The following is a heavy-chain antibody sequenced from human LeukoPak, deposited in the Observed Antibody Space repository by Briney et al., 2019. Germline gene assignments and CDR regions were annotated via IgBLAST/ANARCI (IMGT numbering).Heavy chain of an antibody. V-gene: IGHV4-59*01. CDR3: ARARSGYDGYSYYYMDV. D-gene: IGHD5-12*01. CDR1: GGSISSYY. Sequence: SETLSLTCTVSGGSISSYYWSWIRQPPGKGLEWIGYIYYSGSTNYNPSLKSRVTISVDTSKNQFSLKLSSVTAADTAVYYCARARSGYDGYSYYYMDVWGKGTTVTVSS. J-gene: IGHJ6*03. CDR2: IYYSGST.